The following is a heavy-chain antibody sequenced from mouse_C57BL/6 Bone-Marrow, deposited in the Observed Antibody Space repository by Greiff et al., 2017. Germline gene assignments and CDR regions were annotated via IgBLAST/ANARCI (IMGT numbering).Heavy chain of an antibody. CDR2: IDPSDIYT. CDR1: GYTFTSYW. J-gene: IGHJ2*01. Sequence: VQLQQPGAELVKPGASVKLSCKASGYTFTSYWMQWVKQRPGQGLEWIGEIDPSDIYTNYNQKFKGKATLTVDTSSSTAYMQLSSLTSEDSAVYYCASWDWDYWGQGTTLTVSS. V-gene: IGHV1-50*01. CDR3: ASWDWDY. D-gene: IGHD4-1*01.